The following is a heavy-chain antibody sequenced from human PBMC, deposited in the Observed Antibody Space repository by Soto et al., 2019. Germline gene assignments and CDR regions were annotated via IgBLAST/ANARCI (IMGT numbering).Heavy chain of an antibody. V-gene: IGHV4-31*03. CDR1: GGSISSGDYY. CDR2: IYYSGST. J-gene: IGHJ1*01. D-gene: IGHD1-26*01. CDR3: ARRRGTGTYPHDFQP. Sequence: QVQLQESGPGLVKPSQTLSLTCTASGGSISSGDYYWSWMRQHPGKGLEWIGYIYYSGSTYYNPSPERRVSRSVDTSNNQFSLKLSSVTAADTAVYYCARRRGTGTYPHDFQPWGQGTLVTVSS.